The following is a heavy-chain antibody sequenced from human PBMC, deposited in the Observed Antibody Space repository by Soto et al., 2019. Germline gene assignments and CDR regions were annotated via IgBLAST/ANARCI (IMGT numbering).Heavy chain of an antibody. D-gene: IGHD3-16*01. Sequence: QVQLVQSGADVKRPGSSVKVSCKTSGGSFGSSAISWVRQAPAQGLEWMGEIIPVVDKANYAQNFQGRPTITTDELTRIVFMELSRLRYEDSAVYFCATLRMDWGDEFDLGGVGTLVTVSS. J-gene: IGHJ3*01. CDR2: IIPVVDKA. CDR1: GGSFGSSA. V-gene: IGHV1-69*01. CDR3: ATLRMDWGDEFDL.